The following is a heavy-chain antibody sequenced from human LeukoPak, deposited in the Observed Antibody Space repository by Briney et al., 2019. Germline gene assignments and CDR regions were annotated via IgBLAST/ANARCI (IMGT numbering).Heavy chain of an antibody. V-gene: IGHV3-11*05. CDR2: ISSTSAYT. J-gene: IGHJ4*02. CDR1: GFTFSSHY. D-gene: IGHD3-10*01. Sequence: PGGSLRLSCAASGFTFSSHYMNWIRQAPGRGLEWVSYISSTSAYTKYADSVKGRFTISRDNAKNSLYLQMNSLRAEDTAVYYCAKDRLGRTMVRGVITVFDYWGQGTLVTVSS. CDR3: AKDRLGRTMVRGVITVFDY.